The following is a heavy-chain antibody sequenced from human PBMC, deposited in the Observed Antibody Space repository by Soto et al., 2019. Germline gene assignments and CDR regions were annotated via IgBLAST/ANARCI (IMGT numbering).Heavy chain of an antibody. CDR3: ARVIYDFWSGYPGSRKECFDY. CDR1: GGSFSGYY. V-gene: IGHV4-34*01. CDR2: INHSGST. Sequence: QVQLQQWGAGLLKPSETLSLTCAVYGGSFSGYYWSWIRQPPGKGLEWIGEINHSGSTNYNPSLKSRVTISVDTSKNQFSLKLSSVTAADTAVYYCARVIYDFWSGYPGSRKECFDYWGQGTLVTVSS. D-gene: IGHD3-3*01. J-gene: IGHJ4*02.